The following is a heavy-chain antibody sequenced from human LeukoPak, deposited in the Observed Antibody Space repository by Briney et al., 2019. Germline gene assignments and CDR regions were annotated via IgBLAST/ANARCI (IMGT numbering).Heavy chain of an antibody. CDR2: ISSSSSYI. D-gene: IGHD2-15*01. Sequence: TGGSLRLSCAASGFTFSSYSMNWVRQAPGKGLEWVSSISSSSSYIYYADSVKGRFTISRDNAKNSLYLQMNSLRAEDTAVYYCARRRIGRSTSGYYFDYWGQGTLVTVSS. CDR1: GFTFSSYS. V-gene: IGHV3-21*01. J-gene: IGHJ4*02. CDR3: ARRRIGRSTSGYYFDY.